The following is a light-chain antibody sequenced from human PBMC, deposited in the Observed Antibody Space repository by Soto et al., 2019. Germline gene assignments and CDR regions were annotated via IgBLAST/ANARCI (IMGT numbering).Light chain of an antibody. V-gene: IGKV1-5*03. CDR1: QSISNW. CDR3: QQYNGYRWT. Sequence: DIQMTQSPSTLSASVGDRVTITCRASQSISNWLAWHQQKPGKVPKILIHKASSLESGVPSRFSGSGSGTEFTLTISSLQPEDFATYYCQQYNGYRWTFGQGTKVDNK. CDR2: KAS. J-gene: IGKJ1*01.